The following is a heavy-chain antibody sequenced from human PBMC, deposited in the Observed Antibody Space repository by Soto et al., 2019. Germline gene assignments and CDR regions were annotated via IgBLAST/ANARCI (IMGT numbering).Heavy chain of an antibody. Sequence: GASVKASCKSSGGTFSSYTIAWVRQAPGQGLEWMGRIIPILGIADYAQKFQGRVTITADKSTSTAYMGLSSLRSEDTAVYYCARARDILTGYYVSWAQGPLVPVSS. CDR2: IIPILGIA. D-gene: IGHD3-9*01. J-gene: IGHJ5*02. CDR1: GGTFSSYT. V-gene: IGHV1-69*02. CDR3: ARARDILTGYYVS.